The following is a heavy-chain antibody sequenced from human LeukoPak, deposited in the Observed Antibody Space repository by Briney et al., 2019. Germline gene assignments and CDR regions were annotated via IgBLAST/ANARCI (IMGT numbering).Heavy chain of an antibody. CDR2: INSDGSST. CDR1: GFTFSSYW. J-gene: IGHJ4*02. V-gene: IGHV3-74*01. CDR3: ARGRTYCTNGVCYRYFDY. D-gene: IGHD2-8*01. Sequence: GGSLRLSCAASGFTFSSYWMHWVRQAPGKGLVWVSRINSDGSSTSYADSVKGRFTISRDNAKNTLYLQMNSLRAEDTAVYYCARGRTYCTNGVCYRYFDYWGQGTLVTVSS.